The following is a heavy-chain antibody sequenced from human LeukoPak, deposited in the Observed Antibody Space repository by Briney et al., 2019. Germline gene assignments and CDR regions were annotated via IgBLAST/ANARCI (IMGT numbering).Heavy chain of an antibody. V-gene: IGHV3-15*01. CDR3: ASRLITTNDY. Sequence: GGSLRLSCAASGFTFSNGWMNGVRRAPRRELEWLGRIKAKTDGETTHYAAPANGRFTISRDDSRNTLYLQMNSLKTEDTAVYYCASRLITTNDYWGQGTLVTVSS. CDR1: GFTFSNGW. D-gene: IGHD3-3*01. J-gene: IGHJ4*02. CDR2: IKAKTDGETT.